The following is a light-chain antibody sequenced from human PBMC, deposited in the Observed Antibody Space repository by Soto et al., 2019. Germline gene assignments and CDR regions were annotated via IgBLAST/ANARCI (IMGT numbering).Light chain of an antibody. V-gene: IGKV3-20*01. J-gene: IGKJ4*01. CDR1: QSVGRNY. Sequence: EIVLTQSPGTLALSPGERAPLSCPASQSVGRNYLAWLQKKAGQAPRLVIYDASNGATGVPGRFSGSGSGTDFTLTISSLQAEDVAVYYCQQYYSTPLTFGGGTKVDIK. CDR3: QQYYSTPLT. CDR2: DAS.